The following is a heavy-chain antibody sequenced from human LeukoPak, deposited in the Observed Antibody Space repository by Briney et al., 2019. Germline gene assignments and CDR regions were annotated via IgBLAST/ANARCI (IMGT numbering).Heavy chain of an antibody. J-gene: IGHJ4*02. Sequence: ASVTVSCTASGYTFTIYAMYWVRQAPGQGREWMGWINTNTGNPTYAQGFTGRFVFSLDTSVSTAYLQISSLKAEDTAVYYCAREGPNWTGGPDHWGRGTVVTVSS. CDR3: AREGPNWTGGPDH. D-gene: IGHD1-20*01. CDR1: GYTFTIYA. V-gene: IGHV7-4-1*02. CDR2: INTNTGNP.